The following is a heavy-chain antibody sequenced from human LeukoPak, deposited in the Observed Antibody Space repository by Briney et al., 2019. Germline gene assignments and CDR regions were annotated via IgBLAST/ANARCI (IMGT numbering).Heavy chain of an antibody. V-gene: IGHV3-30*18. Sequence: GRSLRLSCAASGFTFSSYGVHWVRQAPGKGLEWVAVISYDGSNKYYADSVKGRFTISRDNSKNTLYLQMNSLRAEDTAVYYCAKDVRYGSGFVYYGMDVWGKGTTVTVSS. J-gene: IGHJ6*04. CDR2: ISYDGSNK. D-gene: IGHD3-10*01. CDR1: GFTFSSYG. CDR3: AKDVRYGSGFVYYGMDV.